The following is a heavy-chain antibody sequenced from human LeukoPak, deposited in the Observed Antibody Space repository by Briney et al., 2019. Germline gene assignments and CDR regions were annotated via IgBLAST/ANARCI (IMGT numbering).Heavy chain of an antibody. CDR2: IHTSGDT. CDR3: IVFGDSNH. D-gene: IGHD4-17*01. CDR1: GLTGSHNY. V-gene: IGHV3-53*01. Sequence: GGSLRLSCAAAGLTGSHNYVSWVRQAPGKGLEWVSAIHTSGDTCYADSVKGRFTISRDTSKNTLYLQINSLRVEDTAVYYCIVFGDSNHWGQGTLVTVSS. J-gene: IGHJ5*02.